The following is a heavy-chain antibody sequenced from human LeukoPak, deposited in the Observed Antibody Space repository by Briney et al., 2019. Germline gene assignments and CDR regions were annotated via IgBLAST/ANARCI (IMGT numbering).Heavy chain of an antibody. V-gene: IGHV3-33*01. J-gene: IGHJ4*02. D-gene: IGHD2-2*01. Sequence: GGSLRLSCAASGFTFSTYGMHWVRQAPGKGLEWGALIWYDGSNKYYADSVKGRFTISRDNSKNTLYLQMNSLRAEDTAVYYCARDQGCSSTSCYSLFFHYWGQGTLVTVSS. CDR2: IWYDGSNK. CDR3: ARDQGCSSTSCYSLFFHY. CDR1: GFTFSTYG.